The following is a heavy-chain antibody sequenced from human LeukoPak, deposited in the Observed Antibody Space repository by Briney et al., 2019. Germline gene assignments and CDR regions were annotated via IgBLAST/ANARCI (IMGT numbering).Heavy chain of an antibody. CDR3: AKGLQLWAPIDY. CDR2: ISYDGSNK. V-gene: IGHV3-30*18. D-gene: IGHD5-18*01. J-gene: IGHJ4*02. Sequence: PGRSLRLSCAASGFTFSSYGMHWVRQAPGKGLEWVAVISYDGSNKFYADSVKGRFTFSRDNSKNTPYLQMNSLRAEDTAVYYCAKGLQLWAPIDYWGQGTLVTVSS. CDR1: GFTFSSYG.